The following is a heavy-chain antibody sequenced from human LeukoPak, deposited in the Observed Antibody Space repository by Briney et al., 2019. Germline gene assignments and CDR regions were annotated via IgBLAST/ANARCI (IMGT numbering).Heavy chain of an antibody. CDR2: FSSSCGST. D-gene: IGHD3-22*01. J-gene: IGHJ3*02. CDR1: GFTFSSYA. Sequence: GGSLRLSCAASGFTFSSYAMSWVRQAPGKGLEWHSAFSSSCGSTYYADSVKGRFTISRDKSKNTLYLQMNSLRPEDTAVYYCAKDSSGCYHEDAFDIWGQGTMVTVSS. CDR3: AKDSSGCYHEDAFDI. V-gene: IGHV3-23*01.